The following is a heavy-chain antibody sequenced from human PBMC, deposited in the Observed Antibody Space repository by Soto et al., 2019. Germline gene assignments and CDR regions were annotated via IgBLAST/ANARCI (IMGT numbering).Heavy chain of an antibody. Sequence: QVQLVQSGAEVKKPGSSVKVSCKASGGTFSSYAISWVRQAPGQGLEWMGGIIPIFGTANYAQKFQGRVTITADESTSTAYMELSSLRSEDTAVYYCARGRDIVVGPAAPGYYYYGMDVWGQGTTVTVSS. CDR3: ARGRDIVVGPAAPGYYYYGMDV. J-gene: IGHJ6*02. CDR2: IIPIFGTA. D-gene: IGHD2-2*01. V-gene: IGHV1-69*01. CDR1: GGTFSSYA.